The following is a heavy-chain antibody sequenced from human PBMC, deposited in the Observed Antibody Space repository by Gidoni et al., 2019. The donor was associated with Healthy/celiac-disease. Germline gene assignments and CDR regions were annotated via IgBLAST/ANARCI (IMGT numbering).Heavy chain of an antibody. CDR1: GGSFSGYY. V-gene: IGHV4-34*01. CDR2: INHSGST. D-gene: IGHD3-3*01. CDR3: AREIADFWSGYYLGYYYMDV. J-gene: IGHJ6*03. Sequence: QVQLQQWGAGLLKPSETLSLTCAVYGGSFSGYYLRWIRQPPGKVLEWIGEINHSGSTNYNPSLKSRVTISVDTSKNQFSLKLSSVTAADTAVYYCAREIADFWSGYYLGYYYMDVWGKGTTVTVSS.